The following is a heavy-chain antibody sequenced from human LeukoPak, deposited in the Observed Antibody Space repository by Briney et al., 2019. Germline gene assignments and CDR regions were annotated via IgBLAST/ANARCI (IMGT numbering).Heavy chain of an antibody. CDR1: GYTFTDYY. Sequence: ASVKVSCKASGYTFTDYYMHWVRLAPGQGPEWMGWINPVSGGTTYTQKFQARVTMTRDTSISTAYMELSRLTSGDTAVYYCATYRSSWSSFDFWGQGTLVTASS. CDR2: INPVSGGT. D-gene: IGHD6-13*01. CDR3: ATYRSSWSSFDF. J-gene: IGHJ4*02. V-gene: IGHV1-2*02.